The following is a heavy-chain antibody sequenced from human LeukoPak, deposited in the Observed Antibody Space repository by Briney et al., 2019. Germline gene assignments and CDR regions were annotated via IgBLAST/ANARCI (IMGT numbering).Heavy chain of an antibody. Sequence: GGSLRLSCAASGFTFSTYDMTWVRQAPAKGLEGFSSISGSGGSTYYADSVKGRFTTSRDNSKITLYLQMNGLRAEDTAVYYCEKDLAAVPGNKYFAYWGPGTLVTVSS. D-gene: IGHD6-19*01. J-gene: IGHJ4*02. CDR3: EKDLAAVPGNKYFAY. V-gene: IGHV3-23*01. CDR2: ISGSGGST. CDR1: GFTFSTYD.